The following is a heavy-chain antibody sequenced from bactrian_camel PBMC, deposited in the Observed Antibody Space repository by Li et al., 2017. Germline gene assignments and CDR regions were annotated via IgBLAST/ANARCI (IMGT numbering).Heavy chain of an antibody. V-gene: IGHV3S1*01. CDR1: GYTFSTYC. CDR3: ATIARGTWLPSFGY. Sequence: HVQLVESGGGSVQSGGSLRLSCAVSGYTFSTYCTGWFRQAPGKEREAVAAVSEGGSTFDYIDSVKGRFTISRDNAKNTLYLQMNSLKSEDTALYYCATIARGTWLPSFGYWGQGTQVTVS. D-gene: IGHD5*01. J-gene: IGHJ6*01. CDR2: VSEGGSTF.